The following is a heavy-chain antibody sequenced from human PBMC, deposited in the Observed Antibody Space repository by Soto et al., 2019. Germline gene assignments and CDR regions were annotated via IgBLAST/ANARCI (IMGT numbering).Heavy chain of an antibody. D-gene: IGHD2-15*01. V-gene: IGHV3-53*01. CDR2: IYSGGNT. CDR3: ARMLLDLNGWPTFFDY. CDR1: GFSVSSNY. Sequence: EVQLVESGGGLIQPGGSLRLSCAASGFSVSSNYMSWVRQAPGKGLEWVSVIYSGGNTYYADSVKGRFTISRDNSKNTLYLQMNSLRAEDTAVYYCARMLLDLNGWPTFFDYWGQGTLVTVSS. J-gene: IGHJ4*02.